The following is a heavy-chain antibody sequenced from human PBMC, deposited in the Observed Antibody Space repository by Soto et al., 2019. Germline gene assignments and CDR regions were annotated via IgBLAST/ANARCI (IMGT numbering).Heavy chain of an antibody. CDR1: GGSISSGDYY. CDR3: AGRPTGWSGYYFFDY. CDR2: IYYSGST. Sequence: PSETLSLTCTVSGGSISSGDYYWSWIRQPPGKGLEWIGYIYYSGSTYYNPSLKSRVTISVDTSKNQFSLKLSSVTAADTAVYYCAGRPTGWSGYYFFDYWGQGTLVTVSS. J-gene: IGHJ4*02. D-gene: IGHD3-3*01. V-gene: IGHV4-30-4*01.